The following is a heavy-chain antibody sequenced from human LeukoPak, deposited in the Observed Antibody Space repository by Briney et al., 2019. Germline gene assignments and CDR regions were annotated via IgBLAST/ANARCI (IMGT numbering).Heavy chain of an antibody. D-gene: IGHD3-9*01. J-gene: IGHJ4*02. CDR1: GYSISSGYY. CDR2: IYHSGRT. CDR3: ARYNILTGSDY. Sequence: SETLSLTCTVSGYSISSGYYWGWIRQPPGKGLEWIGSIYHSGRTYYNPSLKSRVTISVDTSKNQFSLKLTSVTAADTAVYYCARYNILTGSDYWGQGILVTVSS. V-gene: IGHV4-38-2*02.